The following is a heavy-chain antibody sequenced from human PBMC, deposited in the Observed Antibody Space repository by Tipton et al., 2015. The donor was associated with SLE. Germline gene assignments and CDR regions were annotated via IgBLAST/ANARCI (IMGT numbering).Heavy chain of an antibody. V-gene: IGHV3-11*01. J-gene: IGHJ6*02. D-gene: IGHD5-12*01. CDR3: AREVATMQYYYGMDV. CDR2: ISSSGSTI. CDR1: GFTFSDYY. Sequence: SLRLSCAASGFTFSDYYMSWIRQATGKGLEWVSYISSSGSTIYYADSMKGRFTISRDNAKNSLYLQMNSLRAEDTAVYYCAREVATMQYYYGMDVWGQGTTVTVSS.